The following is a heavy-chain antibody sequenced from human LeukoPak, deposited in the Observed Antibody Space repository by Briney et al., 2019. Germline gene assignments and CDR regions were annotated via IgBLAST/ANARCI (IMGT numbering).Heavy chain of an antibody. D-gene: IGHD2-21*01. J-gene: IGHJ4*02. CDR2: IYYGGTT. CDR1: GGSLARSNSY. Sequence: SETPSLTCTVSGGSLARSNSYCGWVRHPPRKGLEWVGSIYYGGTTHYNPSLKSRVTVSVDTSKNQFSLSLTSVTAADTAVYYCARRGLVVVPLWGQGTLVTVSS. V-gene: IGHV4-39*01. CDR3: ARRGLVVVPL.